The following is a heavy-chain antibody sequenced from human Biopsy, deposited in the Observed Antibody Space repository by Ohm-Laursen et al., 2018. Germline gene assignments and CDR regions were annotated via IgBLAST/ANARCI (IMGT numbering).Heavy chain of an antibody. CDR2: IHYTGSPI. V-gene: IGHV3-48*03. CDR1: GFTFTSYE. CDR3: ARRIPLYGMDV. D-gene: IGHD2-2*02. Sequence: GSLRLSCAAPGFTFTSYEMNWVRQASGKGLEWVANIHYTGSPIYYANSVRGRFTISRDNGEYSLFLQMNSLRVDDTAVYYCARRIPLYGMDVWGQGTTVTVSS. J-gene: IGHJ6*02.